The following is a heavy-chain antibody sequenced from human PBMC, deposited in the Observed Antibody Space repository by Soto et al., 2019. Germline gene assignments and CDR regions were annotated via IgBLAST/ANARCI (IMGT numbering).Heavy chain of an antibody. V-gene: IGHV3-53*01. D-gene: IGHD1-26*01. Sequence: GGSLRLSCAASGFTVSSNYMSWVRQAPGKGLEWVSVIYSGGSTYYADSVKGRFTISRDNSKNTLYLQMNSLRAEDTAVYYCARDFIGFVGATFDYWGQGTLVTVSS. CDR2: IYSGGST. CDR3: ARDFIGFVGATFDY. J-gene: IGHJ4*02. CDR1: GFTVSSNY.